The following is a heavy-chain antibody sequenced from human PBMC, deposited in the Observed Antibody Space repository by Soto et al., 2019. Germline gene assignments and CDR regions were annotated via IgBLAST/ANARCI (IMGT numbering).Heavy chain of an antibody. V-gene: IGHV1-69*06. J-gene: IGHJ4*02. CDR3: ARDGVRGGWYYFDL. Sequence: QVQLVQSGSEVKKPGSSVRVSCKVSGGSFSDYAITWVRQAPGQGLEWMGGIIPKFPTGEYAKKFQGTVKITANKSTSTVYLEVSSLRHEDTAVYYCARDGVRGGWYYFDLWGQGTQVSVSS. CDR2: IIPKFPTG. CDR1: GGSFSDYA. D-gene: IGHD6-19*01.